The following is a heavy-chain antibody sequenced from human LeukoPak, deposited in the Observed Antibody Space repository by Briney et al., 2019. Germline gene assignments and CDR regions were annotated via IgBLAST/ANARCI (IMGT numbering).Heavy chain of an antibody. D-gene: IGHD3-22*01. CDR2: IYSGGST. CDR3: ARDYYDSSGYYPEYFQH. J-gene: IGHJ1*01. CDR1: GFTVSSNY. V-gene: IGHV3-66*01. Sequence: QPGGSLRLSCAASGFTVSSNYMSWVRQAPGKGLEWVSVIYSGGSTYYADSVKGRFTISRDNSKNTLYLQMNSLRAEDTAVYYCARDYYDSSGYYPEYFQHWGQGTLVTVSS.